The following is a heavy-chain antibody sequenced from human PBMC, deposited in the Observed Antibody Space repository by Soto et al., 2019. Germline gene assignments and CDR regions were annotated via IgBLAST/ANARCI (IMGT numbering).Heavy chain of an antibody. CDR2: IIPIFGTA. CDR1: GGTFSSYA. J-gene: IGHJ6*02. CDR3: AGHSSGVPGYYYGMDV. V-gene: IGHV1-69*12. Sequence: QVQLVQSGAEVKKPGSSVKVSCKASGGTFSSYAISWVRQAPGQGLEWMGGIIPIFGTADYAQKFQGRVTITADESTSTGYMELSSLKYEDTAVYYCAGHSSGVPGYYYGMDVWGQGTTVTVSS. D-gene: IGHD3-22*01.